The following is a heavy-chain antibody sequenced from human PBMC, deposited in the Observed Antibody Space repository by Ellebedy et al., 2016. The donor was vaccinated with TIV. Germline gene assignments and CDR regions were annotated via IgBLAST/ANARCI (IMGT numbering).Heavy chain of an antibody. V-gene: IGHV3-23*01. CDR3: STVEWYRSDY. CDR2: ISGGGDSA. J-gene: IGHJ4*02. CDR1: GFTFSSYA. Sequence: GESLKISCAASGFTFSSYAMSWVRQAPGKGLEWVSTISGGGDSAYFPDSVKGRFTISRDDSKNTLYLKMNTLGGEDTAVYYCSTVEWYRSDYWGQGTLVTVSS. D-gene: IGHD3-3*01.